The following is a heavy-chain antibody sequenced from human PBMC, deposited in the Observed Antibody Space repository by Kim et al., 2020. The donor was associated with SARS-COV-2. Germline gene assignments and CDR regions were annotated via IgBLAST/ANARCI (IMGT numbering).Heavy chain of an antibody. CDR2: ISAGGGST. D-gene: IGHD2-8*01. Sequence: GGSLRLSCAASGFTFSAYDMSWVRQAPGKGLEWVSGISAGGGSTYYADSVKGRFTISRDNSQNTLYLQMDSLRAEDTDVYSCATPYCINGICYWYFDLWG. V-gene: IGHV3-23*01. CDR1: GFTFSAYD. J-gene: IGHJ2*01. CDR3: ATPYCINGICYWYFDL.